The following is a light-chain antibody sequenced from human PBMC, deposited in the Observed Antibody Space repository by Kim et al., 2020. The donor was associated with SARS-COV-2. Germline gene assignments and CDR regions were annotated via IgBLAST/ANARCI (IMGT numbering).Light chain of an antibody. Sequence: QLVLTQPPSASGTPGQRVTISCSGGSSNIGSNSVNWYQQLPGTAPKLLIYSSNQRPSGVPDRFSGSKSGSSASLAISGVHSEDESDYFCAAWDDNLNGWVFGGGTQLTVL. V-gene: IGLV1-44*01. CDR2: SSN. CDR1: SSNIGSNS. J-gene: IGLJ3*02. CDR3: AAWDDNLNGWV.